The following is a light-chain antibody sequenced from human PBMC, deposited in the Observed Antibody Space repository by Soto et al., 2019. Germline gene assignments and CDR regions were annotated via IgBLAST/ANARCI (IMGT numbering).Light chain of an antibody. V-gene: IGLV2-14*03. CDR2: DVT. Sequence: QSVLTQPASVSGSPGPSVTISCSGISSDDGGSIFVSWYQHPPGKAPKLMIYDVTYRPSGVSNRFSGSKSGNTASLTISGLQADDEADYSCGSYTYTSLVFGGGTKVTVL. CDR3: GSYTYTSLV. J-gene: IGLJ2*01. CDR1: SSDDGGSIF.